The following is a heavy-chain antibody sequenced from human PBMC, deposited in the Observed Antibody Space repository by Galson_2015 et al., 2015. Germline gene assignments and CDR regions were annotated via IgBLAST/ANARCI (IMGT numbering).Heavy chain of an antibody. CDR3: TRFLPTNHGGNFPFDF. Sequence: SLRLSCAASGFTFNHYAMHWVRQAPGKGLEWVAGISFDGNTNYYTDSVRGRFTISRDDSKNALYLQLNSLRPEDTAVYHCTRFLPTNHGGNFPFDFWGQGTLVAVSS. D-gene: IGHD4-23*01. CDR1: GFTFNHYA. J-gene: IGHJ4*02. V-gene: IGHV3-30-3*01. CDR2: ISFDGNTN.